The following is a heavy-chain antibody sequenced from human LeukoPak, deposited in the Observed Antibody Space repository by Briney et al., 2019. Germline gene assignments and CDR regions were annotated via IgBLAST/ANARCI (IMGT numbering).Heavy chain of an antibody. CDR1: GYTFTGYY. CDR2: INPNSGGT. D-gene: IGHD3-3*01. Sequence: ASVNVSCKASGYTFTGYYMHWVRQAPGQGLEWVGWINPNSGGTNYAQKLQGRVTMTRDTSISTDYLDPSRLSSDDTAVYYCANGPPSRGYYTPSHWFDPRGPGNPGHRLL. V-gene: IGHV1-2*02. J-gene: IGHJ5*02. CDR3: ANGPPSRGYYTPSHWFDP.